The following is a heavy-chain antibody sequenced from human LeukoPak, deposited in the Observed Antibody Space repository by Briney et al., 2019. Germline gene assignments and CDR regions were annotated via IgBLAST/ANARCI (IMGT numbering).Heavy chain of an antibody. CDR2: INPSGGST. CDR1: GYTLTSYY. V-gene: IGHV1-46*01. D-gene: IGHD3-10*01. CDR3: AKDEALQYYYGSETSGIDY. Sequence: VASVKVSCKASGYTLTSYYMHWVRQAPGQGLEWMGIINPSGGSTSYAQKFQGRVTMTRDTSTSTVYMELSSLRPEDTAVYYCAKDEALQYYYGSETSGIDYWGQGTLVTVSS. J-gene: IGHJ4*02.